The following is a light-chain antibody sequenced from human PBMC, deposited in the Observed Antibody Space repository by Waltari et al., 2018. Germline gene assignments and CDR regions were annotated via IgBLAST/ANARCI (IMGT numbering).Light chain of an antibody. CDR2: AAS. V-gene: IGKV1-39*01. CDR1: QSISSY. J-gene: IGKJ5*01. Sequence: DIQMTQPQSSRPAPVGDRVTITCRASQSISSYLNWYQQKPGKAPKLLIYAASSLQSGVPSRFSGSGSGTDFTLTISSLQPEDFATYYCQQSYSTPITFGQGTRLEIK. CDR3: QQSYSTPIT.